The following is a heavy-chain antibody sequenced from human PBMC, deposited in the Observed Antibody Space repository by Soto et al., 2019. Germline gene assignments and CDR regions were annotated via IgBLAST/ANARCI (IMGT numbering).Heavy chain of an antibody. CDR1: QYIFNSNL. V-gene: IGHV5-51*01. Sequence: PXESLKISRQGSQYIFNSNLLVWLRQMPGKGLEWMGVMYPDDSDVKYNPSFQGQVTIAVDKSISTAYLQWSRLRDSDTAMYFCARHGVSFGPFDCWGQGTPVTVSS. D-gene: IGHD3-3*01. CDR2: MYPDDSDV. J-gene: IGHJ4*02. CDR3: ARHGVSFGPFDC.